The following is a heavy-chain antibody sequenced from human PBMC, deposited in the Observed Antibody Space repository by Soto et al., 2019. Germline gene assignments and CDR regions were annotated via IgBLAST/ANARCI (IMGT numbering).Heavy chain of an antibody. CDR3: ARVGGFDWLIDDAFDI. CDR1: GYTFTSYY. V-gene: IGHV1-46*01. Sequence: ASVKVSCKASGYTFTSYYMHWVRQAPGQGLEWMGIINPSGGSTSYAQKFQGRVTMTRDTSTSTVYMELSSLRSEDTAVYFCARVGGFDWLIDDAFDIWGQGTMVTVSS. J-gene: IGHJ3*02. D-gene: IGHD3-9*01. CDR2: INPSGGST.